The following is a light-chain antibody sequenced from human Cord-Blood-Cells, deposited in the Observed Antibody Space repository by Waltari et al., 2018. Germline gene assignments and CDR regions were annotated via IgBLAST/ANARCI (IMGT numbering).Light chain of an antibody. CDR3: AAWDDSLNGWV. V-gene: IGLV1-44*01. J-gene: IGLJ3*02. Sequence: QSVLTQPPSASGTPGQRVTISCSGSSPNTGGNTVNWYQQLPGTAPKLLIYSNNQRPSGVPDRFSGSKSGTSASLAISGLQSEDEADYYCAAWDDSLNGWVFGGGTKLTVL. CDR2: SNN. CDR1: SPNTGGNT.